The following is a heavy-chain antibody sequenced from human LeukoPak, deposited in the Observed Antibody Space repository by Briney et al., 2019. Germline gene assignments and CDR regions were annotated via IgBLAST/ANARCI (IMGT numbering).Heavy chain of an antibody. D-gene: IGHD2-15*01. CDR3: ARGTTGYCSGGSCYGTGGTWFDP. V-gene: IGHV1-69*04. CDR1: GGTFSSYA. CDR2: IIPILGIA. Sequence: SVKVSCKASGGTFSSYAISWVRQAPGQGLEWMGRIIPILGIANYAQKFQGRVTITADKSTSTAYMELSSLRSEDTAVYYCARGTTGYCSGGSCYGTGGTWFDPWGQGTLVTVSS. J-gene: IGHJ5*02.